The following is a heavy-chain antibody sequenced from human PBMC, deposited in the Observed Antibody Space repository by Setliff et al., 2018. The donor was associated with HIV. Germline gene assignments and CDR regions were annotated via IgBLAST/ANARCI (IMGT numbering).Heavy chain of an antibody. CDR3: ARRDYGGAFDY. CDR2: VYYSGST. Sequence: SETLSLTCTVSGGSITSSSYYWGWIRQPPGKGLEWIGSVYYSGSTYYNPSLKSRISISVDTSKNHISLKLSSVTATDTAVYYCARRDYGGAFDYWGQGTLVIVSS. V-gene: IGHV4-39*02. D-gene: IGHD4-17*01. CDR1: GGSITSSSYY. J-gene: IGHJ4*02.